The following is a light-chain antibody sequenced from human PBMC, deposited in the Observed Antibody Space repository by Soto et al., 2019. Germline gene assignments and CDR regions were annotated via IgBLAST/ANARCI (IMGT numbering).Light chain of an antibody. V-gene: IGKV1-5*01. CDR3: QQYNSYPWT. Sequence: RSPCPRSASVGDRVTIPFPANQSSSSWLAWYQQKPGKAPKLLIYDASSLESGVPSRFSGSGSGTEFTLTITSLQPDDFATYYCQQYNSYPWTFGQGTKVDI. CDR1: QSSSSW. CDR2: DAS. J-gene: IGKJ1*01.